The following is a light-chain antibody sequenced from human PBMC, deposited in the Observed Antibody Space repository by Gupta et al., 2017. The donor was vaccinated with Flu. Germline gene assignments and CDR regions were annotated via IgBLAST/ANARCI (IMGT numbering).Light chain of an antibody. CDR1: QSVRSSY. CDR2: GAS. V-gene: IGKV3-20*01. Sequence: EIVLTQSPGTLSLSPGERATLSCRASQSVRSSYLAWYQQKPGQAPRLLIYGASKRATGIPDRFSGSGSGTDFTVTISRLEPGDFAVYYCQQYGTSSWTFGQGTKVELK. CDR3: QQYGTSSWT. J-gene: IGKJ1*01.